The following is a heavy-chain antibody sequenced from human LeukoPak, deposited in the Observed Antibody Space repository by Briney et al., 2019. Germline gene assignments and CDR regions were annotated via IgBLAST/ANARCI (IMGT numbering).Heavy chain of an antibody. Sequence: PSKTLSLTCAVYGGSFSGYYWSWIRQPPGKGLEWIGEINLSGSTNYNPSLKSRVTISVDTSKNQFSLKLSSVTAADTAVYYCARGLGITIFGVVSSFWFDPWGQRTLVTVSS. J-gene: IGHJ5*02. D-gene: IGHD3-3*01. CDR3: ARGLGITIFGVVSSFWFDP. CDR1: GGSFSGYY. CDR2: INLSGST. V-gene: IGHV4-34*01.